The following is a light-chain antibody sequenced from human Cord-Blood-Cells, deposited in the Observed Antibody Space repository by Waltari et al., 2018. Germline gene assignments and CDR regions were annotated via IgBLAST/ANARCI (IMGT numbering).Light chain of an antibody. CDR2: DVS. J-gene: IGLJ1*01. Sequence: QSALTQPRSVSGSPGQSVTISCTGTSSDVGGYNYVSWYQQHPGKAPKLMIYDVSKRPSGVPDRFSGSKSGNTAALTISGRQAEDEADYYCCSYAGSYKGVFGTGTKVTVL. CDR1: SSDVGGYNY. V-gene: IGLV2-11*01. CDR3: CSYAGSYKGV.